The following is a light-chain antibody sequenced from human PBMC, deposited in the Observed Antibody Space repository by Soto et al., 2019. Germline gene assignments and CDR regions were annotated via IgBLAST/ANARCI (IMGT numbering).Light chain of an antibody. Sequence: EIVMTQSPATLSVSPGERATLSCRASQSVSSNLAWYQQKPGQAPTLLIYGASTRPTGIPARFSGSGSGTQFTLTITSLQSEDFAVYYCQQYNNWTPWTFGQGTKVEIK. J-gene: IGKJ1*01. V-gene: IGKV3-15*01. CDR2: GAS. CDR3: QQYNNWTPWT. CDR1: QSVSSN.